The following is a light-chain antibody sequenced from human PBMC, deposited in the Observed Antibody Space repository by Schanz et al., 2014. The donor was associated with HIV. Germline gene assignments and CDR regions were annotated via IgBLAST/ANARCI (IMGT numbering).Light chain of an antibody. CDR1: SSDVGGYNY. CDR3: CSYAGTYPPLYV. V-gene: IGLV2-14*01. CDR2: DVS. J-gene: IGLJ1*01. Sequence: QSALTQPASVSGSPGQSITISCTGTSSDVGGYNYVSWYQQHPGKAPKLMIYDVSNRPSGVSNRFSGSKSGNTASLTISGLQSEDEADYYCCSYAGTYPPLYVFGSGTKLPVL.